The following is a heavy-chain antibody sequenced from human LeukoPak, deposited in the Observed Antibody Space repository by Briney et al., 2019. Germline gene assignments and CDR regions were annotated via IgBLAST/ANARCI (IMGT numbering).Heavy chain of an antibody. Sequence: GSLRLSCAASGFVFRSYRMHWVRQAPGKGLVWVSHIIREGSNTSYPHSVKGRLTISRDNAKDTLYLQMNSLRAEDTAVYYCARDFQGSGSYYIAGWLDCWGQGTLVTVSS. V-gene: IGHV3-74*01. D-gene: IGHD3-10*01. CDR2: IIREGSNT. CDR3: ARDFQGSGSYYIAGWLDC. CDR1: GFVFRSYR. J-gene: IGHJ5*01.